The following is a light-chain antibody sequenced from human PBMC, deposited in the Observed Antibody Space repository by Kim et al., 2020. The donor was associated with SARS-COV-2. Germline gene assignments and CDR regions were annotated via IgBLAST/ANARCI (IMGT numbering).Light chain of an antibody. CDR2: DVS. Sequence: ALTQPASVSGSPGQSITISCTGTSSAVGDFDYVSWYQQHPGKAPKLMIYDVSNRPSGVSNRFSGSKSGNTASLTISGLQAEDEADYYCSSYTSNSPWVFGGGTQLTVL. CDR1: SSAVGDFDY. J-gene: IGLJ3*02. V-gene: IGLV2-14*03. CDR3: SSYTSNSPWV.